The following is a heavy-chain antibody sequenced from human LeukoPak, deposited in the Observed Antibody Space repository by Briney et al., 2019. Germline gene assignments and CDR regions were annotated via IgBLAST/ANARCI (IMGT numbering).Heavy chain of an antibody. CDR1: GYSISSGYY. V-gene: IGHV4-38-2*02. CDR2: IYHSGST. J-gene: IGHJ4*02. CDR3: ARSPTWIQPTWGF. Sequence: SETLSLTCTVSGYSISSGYYWGWIRQPPGKGLEWIGSIYHSGSTYYNPSLKSRVTISVDTSKNQFSLKLSSVTAADTAVYYCARSPTWIQPTWGFWGQGTLVTVSS. D-gene: IGHD5-18*01.